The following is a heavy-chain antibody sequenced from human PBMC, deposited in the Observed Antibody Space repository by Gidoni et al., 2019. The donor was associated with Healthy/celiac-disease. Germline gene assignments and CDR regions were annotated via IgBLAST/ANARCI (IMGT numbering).Heavy chain of an antibody. CDR2: IYYSGST. J-gene: IGHJ4*02. CDR3: ARSYRSTSWFDY. V-gene: IGHV4-31*03. Sequence: QVQLQESGPGLVKPSQTLSLNCPVSGGSTSSGGYYWSWIRQHPGKGLAWIGYIYYSGSTYYNPSLKSRVTISVDTSKNQFSLKLSSVTAADTAVYYCARSYRSTSWFDYWGQGTLVTVSS. D-gene: IGHD2-2*01. CDR1: GGSTSSGGYY.